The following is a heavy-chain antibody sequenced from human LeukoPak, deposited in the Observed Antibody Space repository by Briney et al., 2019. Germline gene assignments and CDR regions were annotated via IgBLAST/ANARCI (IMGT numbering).Heavy chain of an antibody. CDR2: LSSSGTT. D-gene: IGHD4-17*01. CDR3: VRDYGVNTWSDP. CDR1: GDSIKSFY. V-gene: IGHV4-59*01. J-gene: IGHJ5*02. Sequence: SEALSLTCTVSGDSIKSFYWSWMRQPPGRALEWIGYLSSSGTTNYNPSLQSRVTISTDPSENQFSLRLNSVTAADTAIYYCVRDYGVNTWSDPWGQGILVTVSS.